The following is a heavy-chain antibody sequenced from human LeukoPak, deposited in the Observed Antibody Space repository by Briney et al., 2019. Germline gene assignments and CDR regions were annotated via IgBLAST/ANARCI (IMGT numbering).Heavy chain of an antibody. Sequence: PGGSLRLSCAASGFTVSSNYMNWVRQAPGKGLEWVSVITTGGDTYYADSVKGRFTISRDNAKNSLYLQMNSLRAEDTAVYYCARQSTMGEFDPWGQGTLVTVSS. D-gene: IGHD2-2*01. J-gene: IGHJ5*02. CDR2: ITTGGDT. CDR3: ARQSTMGEFDP. V-gene: IGHV3-53*01. CDR1: GFTVSSNY.